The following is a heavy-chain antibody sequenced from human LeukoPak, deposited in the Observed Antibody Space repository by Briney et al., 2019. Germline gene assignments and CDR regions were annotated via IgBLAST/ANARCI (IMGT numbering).Heavy chain of an antibody. CDR1: GGAISSSHYY. Sequence: SEALSLTCTVSGGAISSSHYYWGWIRQPPGKGLEWIGSIYYSGSTFYNSSLKSRVTISVDTSKNQFSLKLSSVTAADTAVYYCARHGGVRYNWFDPWGQGTLVTVSS. CDR3: ARHGGVRYNWFDP. V-gene: IGHV4-39*01. D-gene: IGHD3-3*01. CDR2: IYYSGST. J-gene: IGHJ5*02.